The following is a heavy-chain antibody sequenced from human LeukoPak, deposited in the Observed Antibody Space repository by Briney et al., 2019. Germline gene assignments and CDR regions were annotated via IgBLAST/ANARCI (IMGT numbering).Heavy chain of an antibody. V-gene: IGHV5-51*01. CDR2: IYPGDSDT. CDR3: ARSYDRRDFDY. D-gene: IGHD3-22*01. J-gene: IGHJ4*02. Sequence: GESLRISCKGSGYSFTSYWIAWVRQMPGKGLEWMGIIYPGDSDTRYSPSFQGQVTISADKSISTAYLQWSSLKASDTAMYYCARSYDRRDFDYWGQGTLVTVSS. CDR1: GYSFTSYW.